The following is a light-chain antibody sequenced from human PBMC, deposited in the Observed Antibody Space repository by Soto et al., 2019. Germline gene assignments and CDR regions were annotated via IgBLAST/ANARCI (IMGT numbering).Light chain of an antibody. CDR2: SHN. CDR3: AAWDDGLSGVV. V-gene: IGLV1-44*01. J-gene: IGLJ3*02. CDR1: NSNIGSNT. Sequence: QSVLTQPPSASGTPGQRVTISCSGSNSNIGSNTVNWYKQFPGTAPKRLISSHNQRPSGVPDRFSGSKSGTSASLAISGLQSEDEADYYFAAWDDGLSGVVFGGGTQLTVL.